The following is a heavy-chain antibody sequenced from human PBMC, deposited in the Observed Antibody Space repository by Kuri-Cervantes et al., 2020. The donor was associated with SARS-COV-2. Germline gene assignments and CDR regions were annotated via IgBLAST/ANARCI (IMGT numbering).Heavy chain of an antibody. V-gene: IGHV2-26*01. Sequence: SGPTLVKPTQTLTLTCTFSGFSLSNARMGVSWIRQPPGKALEWLAHIFSNDEKSYSTSLKSRLTISKDTSKSPVVLTMTNMDPVDTATYYCARIFADYDFWSGIDYWGQGTLVTVSS. CDR3: ARIFADYDFWSGIDY. D-gene: IGHD3-3*01. CDR1: GFSLSNARMG. J-gene: IGHJ4*02. CDR2: IFSNDEK.